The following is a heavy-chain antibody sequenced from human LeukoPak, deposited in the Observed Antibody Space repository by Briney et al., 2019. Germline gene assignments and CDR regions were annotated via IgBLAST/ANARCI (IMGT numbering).Heavy chain of an antibody. Sequence: TGGSLLLSCAASGFTFSGYAMSWVRQAPGKGLEWVSAITGNGVGTYYADSVKGRFTISRDNSKNTLYLQMNSLRADDTAVYYCAKRVSGWYQIDYWGQGTLVTVSS. CDR1: GFTFSGYA. CDR2: ITGNGVGT. CDR3: AKRVSGWYQIDY. J-gene: IGHJ4*02. D-gene: IGHD6-19*01. V-gene: IGHV3-23*01.